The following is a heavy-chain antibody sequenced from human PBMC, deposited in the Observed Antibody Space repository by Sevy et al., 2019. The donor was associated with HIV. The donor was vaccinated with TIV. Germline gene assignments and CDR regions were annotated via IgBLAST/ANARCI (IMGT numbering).Heavy chain of an antibody. CDR3: ARGKDINGYYGCFDS. CDR2: IYIGGTT. Sequence: GGSLRLSCAVSGLTVSSNFMSWVRQAPGKGLEWVSVIYIGGTTYYSDSVKGRLTISRDNSKNTVFLQINSLRGEDTAVYYCARGKDINGYYGCFDSWGQGTLVTVSS. D-gene: IGHD6-25*01. J-gene: IGHJ4*02. V-gene: IGHV3-53*01. CDR1: GLTVSSNF.